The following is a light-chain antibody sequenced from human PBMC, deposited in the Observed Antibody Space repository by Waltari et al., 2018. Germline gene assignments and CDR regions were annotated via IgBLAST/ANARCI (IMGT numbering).Light chain of an antibody. J-gene: IGLJ1*01. Sequence: QSALTQPASVSGSPGQSVSISCTGTRNDVGGYGNVSWYQQFPGKAPKLMIYEVSYRPSGVSSRFSGSKSGNTASLTISGLQAEDEAVYYCSSHTSTVPHVFGTGTKVTVV. CDR2: EVS. CDR3: SSHTSTVPHV. V-gene: IGLV2-14*01. CDR1: RNDVGGYGN.